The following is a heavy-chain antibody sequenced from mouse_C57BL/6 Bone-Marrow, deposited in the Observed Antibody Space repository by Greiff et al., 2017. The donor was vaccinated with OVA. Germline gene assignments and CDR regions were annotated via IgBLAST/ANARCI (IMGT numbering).Heavy chain of an antibody. J-gene: IGHJ2*01. CDR3: APIYYYGS. CDR2: INPSSGYT. V-gene: IGHV1-4*01. D-gene: IGHD1-1*01. Sequence: VQLQQSGAELARPGASVKMSCKASGYTFTSYTMHWVKQRPGQGLEWIGYINPSSGYTKYNQKFKDTATLTADKSSSTAYMQLSSLTSEDSAVYYCAPIYYYGSWGKGTTLTVSS. CDR1: GYTFTSYT.